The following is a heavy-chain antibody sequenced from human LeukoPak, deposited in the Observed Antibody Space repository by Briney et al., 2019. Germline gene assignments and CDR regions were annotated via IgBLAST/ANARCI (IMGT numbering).Heavy chain of an antibody. CDR1: GGSVYRGSYY. CDR3: ARQLVPRGYYYYGMDV. V-gene: IGHV4-61*01. CDR2: IYYSGST. Sequence: PSETLSLTCTVSGGSVYRGSYYWSWIRQPPGKGLEWIGYIYYSGSTNCNPSLKSRVTMSVDTSKNQFSLKLSSVTAADTAVYYCARQLVPRGYYYYGMDVWGQGTTVTVSS. J-gene: IGHJ6*02.